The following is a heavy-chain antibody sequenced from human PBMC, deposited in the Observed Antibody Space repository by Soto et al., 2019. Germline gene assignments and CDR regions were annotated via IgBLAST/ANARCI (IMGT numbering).Heavy chain of an antibody. J-gene: IGHJ4*02. CDR1: GFTFSSYS. CDR3: ARDLEDYYDSSGYYDY. CDR2: ISSSSSYI. V-gene: IGHV3-21*01. Sequence: EVQLVESGGGLVKPGGSLRLSCAASGFTFSSYSMNWVRQAPGKGLEWVSSISSSSSYIYYADSVKGRFTISRDNAKNSLYLQMNSLRAEDTAVYYCARDLEDYYDSSGYYDYWGQGTLVTVSS. D-gene: IGHD3-22*01.